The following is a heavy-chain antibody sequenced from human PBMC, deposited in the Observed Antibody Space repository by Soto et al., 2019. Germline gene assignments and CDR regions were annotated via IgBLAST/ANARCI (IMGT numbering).Heavy chain of an antibody. V-gene: IGHV3-23*01. J-gene: IGHJ4*02. CDR2: ISGSDGRT. Sequence: GGSLRLSCAASGFTFSSYAMSWVRQAPGKGLEWVSTISGSDGRTYSTDSVKGRFTISRDNSRNTAYLQMNSLRVEDTAVYYCAKGVSQYTPLALFDYWGRGTLVTVCS. CDR1: GFTFSSYA. CDR3: AKGVSQYTPLALFDY. D-gene: IGHD5-18*01.